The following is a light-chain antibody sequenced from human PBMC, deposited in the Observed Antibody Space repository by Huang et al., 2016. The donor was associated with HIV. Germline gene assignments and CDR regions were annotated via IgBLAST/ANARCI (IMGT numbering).Light chain of an antibody. CDR2: AAS. CDR3: LQYNAYPLT. CDR1: EDINNS. V-gene: IGKV1-17*03. J-gene: IGKJ3*01. Sequence: DIQMTQSPSAMSASVGDKVTITCRASEDINNSLAWFQQRPCKVPQRLSFAASSLQSGGPLRFSGSGSWTDFTLTISSLQPEDFATYYCLQYNAYPLTFGPGTTVDFK.